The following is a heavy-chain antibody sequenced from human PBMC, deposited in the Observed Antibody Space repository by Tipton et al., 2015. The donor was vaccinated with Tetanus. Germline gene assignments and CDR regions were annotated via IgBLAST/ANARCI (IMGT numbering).Heavy chain of an antibody. J-gene: IGHJ4*02. CDR1: GGSISGSNW. Sequence: TLSLTCAVSGGSISGSNWWSWVRQPPGKGLEWIGEIHHSGSTNYNPSLKSRVPISVDKSKNQLSRKLTSATAADAAVYYCANCGSACAFWGQGTLVTVSS. D-gene: IGHD6-19*01. CDR3: ANCGSACAF. CDR2: IHHSGST. V-gene: IGHV4-4*02.